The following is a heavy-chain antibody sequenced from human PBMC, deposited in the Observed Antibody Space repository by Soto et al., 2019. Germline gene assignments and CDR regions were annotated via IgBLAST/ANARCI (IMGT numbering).Heavy chain of an antibody. J-gene: IGHJ4*02. CDR2: TNGNLGKG. V-gene: IGHV1-69*16. D-gene: IGHD3-10*01. Sequence: QVQLVQSGAEVMKPGSSVKVSCKASGVTFSSYPISWVRQAPGQGLEWMGGTNGNLGKGKYAQKVQGRLTITTDKSTSTAYVELSSLRSEETDVYYCARRGSHCYFRYFDIWGQGTLVTVSS. CDR3: ARRGSHCYFRYFDI. CDR1: GVTFSSYP.